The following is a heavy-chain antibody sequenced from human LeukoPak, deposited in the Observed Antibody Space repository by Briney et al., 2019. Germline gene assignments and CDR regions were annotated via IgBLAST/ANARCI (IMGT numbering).Heavy chain of an antibody. D-gene: IGHD3-16*02. CDR2: ISAYNGNT. V-gene: IGHV1-18*01. CDR3: ARDVPHFGGVIVRFDY. J-gene: IGHJ4*02. Sequence: ASVKVSCKASGYTFTSYGISWVRQAPGQGLEWMGWISAYNGNTNYAQKLQGRVTMTTDTSTSTAYMELRSLRSDDTAVYYCARDVPHFGGVIVRFDYWGQGTLATVSS. CDR1: GYTFTSYG.